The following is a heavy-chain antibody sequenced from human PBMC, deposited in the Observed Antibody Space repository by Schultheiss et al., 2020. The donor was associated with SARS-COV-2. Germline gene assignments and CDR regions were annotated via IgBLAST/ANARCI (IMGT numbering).Heavy chain of an antibody. CDR1: GGSISSYY. Sequence: SQTLSLTCTVSGGSISSYYWSWIRQPPGKGLEWIGYIYYSGSTNYNPSLKSRVTISVDTSKNQFSLKLSSVTAADTAVYYCARVNYYGSGSYGAEVWFDPWGQGTLVTVSS. CDR2: IYYSGST. J-gene: IGHJ5*02. V-gene: IGHV4-59*01. D-gene: IGHD3-10*01. CDR3: ARVNYYGSGSYGAEVWFDP.